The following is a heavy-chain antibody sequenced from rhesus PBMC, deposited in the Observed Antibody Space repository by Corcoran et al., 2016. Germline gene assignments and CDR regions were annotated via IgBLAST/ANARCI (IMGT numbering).Heavy chain of an antibody. J-gene: IGHJ4*01. CDR3: ARMGGGDSGSYYGIDY. CDR2: IGGSSGSP. D-gene: IGHD3-16*01. CDR1: GGSISGYY. Sequence: QVQLQESGPGVVKPSETLSLTCAVSGGSISGYYWNWIRQPPGKGLEWIGYIGGSSGSPNYNPSLKGRVTISTDTAKNQFSLKLSSVTAADTAVYYCARMGGGDSGSYYGIDYWGQGVLVTVSS. V-gene: IGHV4-165*02.